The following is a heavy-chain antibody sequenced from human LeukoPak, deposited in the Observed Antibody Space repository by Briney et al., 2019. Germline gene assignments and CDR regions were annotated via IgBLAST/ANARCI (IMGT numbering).Heavy chain of an antibody. CDR1: GFNFTIYG. CDR3: AKDCVQCGFDY. D-gene: IGHD1-1*01. J-gene: IGHJ4*02. Sequence: GGSLRLSCAASGFNFTIYGIHWVRQAPGKGLEWVAFIRYDGSKYYADSVKGRFTISRDISKNTMFQQMNSLRPEDTSVYYCAKDCVQCGFDYWGQGTLVTVSS. CDR2: IRYDGSK. V-gene: IGHV3-30*02.